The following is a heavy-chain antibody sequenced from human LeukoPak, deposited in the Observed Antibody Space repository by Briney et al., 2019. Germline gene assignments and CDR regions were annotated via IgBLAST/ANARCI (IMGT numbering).Heavy chain of an antibody. CDR2: TYYRSNWYS. CDR1: GDSVSSNSVA. Sequence: SQTLSLTCAISGDSVSSNSVAWNWLRQSPSRGLEWLGRTYYRSNWYSDYAESVRSRITLNPDTSKNQFPLLLNSVTPEDTAVYYCARDRWFGELLSTYDYYGMDVWGQGTTVTVS. V-gene: IGHV6-1*01. D-gene: IGHD3-10*01. CDR3: ARDRWFGELLSTYDYYGMDV. J-gene: IGHJ6*02.